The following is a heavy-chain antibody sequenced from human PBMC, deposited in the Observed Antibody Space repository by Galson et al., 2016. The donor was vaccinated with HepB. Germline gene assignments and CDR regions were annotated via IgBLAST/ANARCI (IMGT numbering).Heavy chain of an antibody. J-gene: IGHJ4*02. CDR3: VISIRGMSVEPFDY. CDR2: ISAIDDQI. CDR1: GFTFSSFG. D-gene: IGHD3-10*01. Sequence: SLRLSCAGTGFTFSSFGMSWVRQAPEKGLEWVSVISAIDDQIYYADSVRGRFSISRDNSRSKLFLEINSLRAEDTAVYYCVISIRGMSVEPFDYWDQGTAVVVAS. V-gene: IGHV3-23*01.